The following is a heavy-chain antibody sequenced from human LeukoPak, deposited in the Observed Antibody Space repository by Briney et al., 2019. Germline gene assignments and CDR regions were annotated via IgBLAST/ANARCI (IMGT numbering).Heavy chain of an antibody. Sequence: PGGSLRLSCAASGFTFSSYAMHWVRQAPGKGLEWVAVISYDGSNKYYADSVKGRFTISRDNSKNTLYLQMNSLRSDDTAVYYCARFVITQIYYYYGMDVWGQGTTVTVSS. CDR3: ARFVITQIYYYYGMDV. J-gene: IGHJ6*02. CDR2: ISYDGSNK. CDR1: GFTFSSYA. D-gene: IGHD3-22*01. V-gene: IGHV3-30-3*01.